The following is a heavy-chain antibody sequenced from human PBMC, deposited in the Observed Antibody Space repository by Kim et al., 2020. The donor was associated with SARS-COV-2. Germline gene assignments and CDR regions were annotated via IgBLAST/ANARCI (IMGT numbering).Heavy chain of an antibody. D-gene: IGHD5-18*01. Sequence: KSRVTISVDTSKNPFSLKLSSVTAADTAVYYCARDWDTAMSYYYYYGMDVWGQGTTVTVSS. J-gene: IGHJ6*02. CDR3: ARDWDTAMSYYYYYGMDV. V-gene: IGHV4-39*07.